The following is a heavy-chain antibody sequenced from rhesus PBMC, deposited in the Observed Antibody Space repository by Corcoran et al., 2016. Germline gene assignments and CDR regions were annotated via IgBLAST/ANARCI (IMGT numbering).Heavy chain of an antibody. Sequence: QVQLQESGPGLVKPSETLSLTCAVSGGLTRTHSCPWIRQPPGKGLEWIGRIFGNGGSNSYNPSLTSRVTISRDTSKNQFSLKLNSVTAADTAVYYWARGRVVNDRGVDYWGQGVLVTVSS. V-gene: IGHV4-147*01. CDR2: IFGNGGSN. J-gene: IGHJ4*01. CDR1: GGLTRTHS. CDR3: ARGRVVNDRGVDY. D-gene: IGHD3-28*01.